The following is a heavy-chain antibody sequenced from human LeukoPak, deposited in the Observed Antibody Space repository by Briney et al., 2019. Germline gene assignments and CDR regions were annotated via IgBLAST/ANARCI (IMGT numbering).Heavy chain of an antibody. CDR3: ARGGGYYYDSSGYPSGGYFDL. Sequence: PSETLSLTCTVSGGSISSYYWSWIRQPPGKGLEWIGYIYYSGSTNYNPSLKSRVTISVDTSKNQFSLKLSSVTAADTAVYYCARGGGYYYDSSGYPSGGYFDLWGRGTLVTVSS. J-gene: IGHJ2*01. D-gene: IGHD3-22*01. V-gene: IGHV4-59*01. CDR2: IYYSGST. CDR1: GGSISSYY.